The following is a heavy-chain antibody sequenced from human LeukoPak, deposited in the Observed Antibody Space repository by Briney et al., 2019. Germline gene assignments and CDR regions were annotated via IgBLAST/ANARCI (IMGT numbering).Heavy chain of an antibody. Sequence: GGSLRLSCAASGFTFSTYWMSWVRQAPGKGLEWVAHMNQDGSEKYYVDSVRGRFSISRDNAKNSLYLQMNSLRAEDTAVYYCARGSPGSSSPAERAFDIWGQGTMVTVSS. CDR2: MNQDGSEK. CDR1: GFTFSTYW. D-gene: IGHD6-6*01. CDR3: ARGSPGSSSPAERAFDI. V-gene: IGHV3-7*01. J-gene: IGHJ3*02.